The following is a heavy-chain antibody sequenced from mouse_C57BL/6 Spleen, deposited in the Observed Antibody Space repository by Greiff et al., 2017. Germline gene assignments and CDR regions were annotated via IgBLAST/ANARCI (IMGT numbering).Heavy chain of an antibody. CDR1: GFNIKDDY. V-gene: IGHV14-4*01. CDR2: IDPENGDT. J-gene: IGHJ4*01. CDR3: TTWTPVKAMDY. Sequence: VQLQQSGAELVRPGASVKLSCTASGFNIKDDYMHWVKQRPEQGLEWIGWIDPENGDTEYASKFQGKATITADTSSNTAYLQLSSLTSEDTAVYYCTTWTPVKAMDYWGQGTSVTVAS.